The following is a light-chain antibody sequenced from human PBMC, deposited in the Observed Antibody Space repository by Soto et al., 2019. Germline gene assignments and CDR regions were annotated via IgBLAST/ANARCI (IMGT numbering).Light chain of an antibody. Sequence: QSVLTQPPSASGTPGQRVTISCSGSSSNIGSNYVYWYQQLPGTAPKLLIYRNNQRPSGGPDRFSGSKSGTSASLAISGLRSEDEADYYCAAWDDSLRRVFGTGTKLTVL. J-gene: IGLJ1*01. CDR2: RNN. V-gene: IGLV1-47*01. CDR1: SSNIGSNY. CDR3: AAWDDSLRRV.